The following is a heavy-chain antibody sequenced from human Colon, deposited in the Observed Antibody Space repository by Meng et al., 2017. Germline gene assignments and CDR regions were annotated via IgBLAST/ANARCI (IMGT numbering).Heavy chain of an antibody. D-gene: IGHD4-17*01. CDR3: ARDLFLSGLRLAFDY. CDR1: GFTFSTSW. V-gene: IGHV3-7*01. J-gene: IGHJ4*02. Sequence: GESLKISCVTSGFTFSTSWMSWVRQAPGVGLEVVANIKQDGSEKSYVDSVRGRFTISRDNAKNSLYLKMNSLRAEDTAVYYCARDLFLSGLRLAFDYWGQGTPVTVSS. CDR2: IKQDGSEK.